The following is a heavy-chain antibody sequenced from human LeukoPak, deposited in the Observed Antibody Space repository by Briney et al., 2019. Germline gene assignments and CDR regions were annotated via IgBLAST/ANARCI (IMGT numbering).Heavy chain of an antibody. Sequence: PSETLSLTCTVSGGSISTYYWNWIRQPAGKGLEWIGRIYSSGSTNYNASLKSRVTLSLDTSKNQFSLKLTCVTAADTAVYYCARWPTTQGTFDIWGQGTMVTVS. CDR3: ARWPTTQGTFDI. V-gene: IGHV4-4*07. CDR2: IYSSGST. D-gene: IGHD1-1*01. J-gene: IGHJ3*02. CDR1: GGSISTYY.